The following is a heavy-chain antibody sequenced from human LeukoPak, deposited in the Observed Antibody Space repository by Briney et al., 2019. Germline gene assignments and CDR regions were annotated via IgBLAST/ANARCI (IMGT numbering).Heavy chain of an antibody. Sequence: PGEPLKISCNGSGFDFTAYGTAWWGQMPGKGLKGMGNIYPGGSNGRYSPSFQGQVTMSADKSITTVYLQWSSLKASDTAMYYCARHFHSAWFGSWGQGTLVTVSS. CDR1: GFDFTAYG. CDR3: ARHFHSAWFGS. CDR2: IYPGGSNG. J-gene: IGHJ5*01. V-gene: IGHV5-51*02. D-gene: IGHD5-18*01.